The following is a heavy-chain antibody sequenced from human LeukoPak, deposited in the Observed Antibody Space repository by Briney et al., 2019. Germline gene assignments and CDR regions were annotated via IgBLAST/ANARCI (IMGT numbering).Heavy chain of an antibody. D-gene: IGHD5-12*01. CDR2: IIGSSGST. Sequence: GESLRLSCVASGFSFSNYAMSWVRQAPGKGLEWVSLIIGSSGSTFYADSVKGRFTISRDKSKNTLYLQMNSLRAEDTAVYYCAKGGYDYVEIGYFDYWGQGTLVTVSS. CDR3: AKGGYDYVEIGYFDY. V-gene: IGHV3-23*01. CDR1: GFSFSNYA. J-gene: IGHJ4*02.